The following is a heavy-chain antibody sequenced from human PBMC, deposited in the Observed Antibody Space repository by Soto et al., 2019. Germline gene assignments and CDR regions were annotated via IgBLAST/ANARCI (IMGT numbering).Heavy chain of an antibody. CDR1: GGSISSYY. CDR3: ARVNTAMAFLGWYFDL. CDR2: IYTSGST. V-gene: IGHV4-4*07. Sequence: QVQLQESGPGLVKPSETLSLTCTVSGGSISSYYWSWIRQPAGKGLEWIGRIYTSGSTNYNPSLKSRVTMSVDTSKNQFSLKLSSVTAADTAVYYCARVNTAMAFLGWYFDLWGRGTLVTVSS. D-gene: IGHD5-18*01. J-gene: IGHJ2*01.